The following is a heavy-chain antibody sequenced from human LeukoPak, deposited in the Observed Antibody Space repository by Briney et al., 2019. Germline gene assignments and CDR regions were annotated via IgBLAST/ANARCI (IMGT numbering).Heavy chain of an antibody. V-gene: IGHV3-23*01. CDR1: GFTFSSYA. J-gene: IGHJ4*02. CDR2: FSGGDGST. D-gene: IGHD2-2*02. Sequence: GGSLRLSCAASGFTFSSYAMSWVRQAPGKGLEWVSGFSGGDGSTSYADSVKGRFTIFRDNSKNTLYLQMNSLRAEDTAVYYCAKGKVVPATIYDYWGQGTLVTVSS. CDR3: AKGKVVPATIYDY.